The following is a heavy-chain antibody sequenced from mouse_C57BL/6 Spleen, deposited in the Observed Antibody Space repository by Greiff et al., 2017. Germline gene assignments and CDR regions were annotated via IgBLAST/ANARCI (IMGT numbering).Heavy chain of an antibody. CDR3: AREGDGNYCFFAD. J-gene: IGHJ3*01. Sequence: VPLQPSGAELVKPGASVKLTCTASGFHIKAYYLHWVKQRTDQGLEWLGRLDPEDGETNSAPNFPGKATITADTSSNTAYLQLSSLTSEDTAVYYCAREGDGNYCFFADWGQGTLVTVSA. CDR1: GFHIKAYY. D-gene: IGHD2-1*01. V-gene: IGHV14-2*01. CDR2: LDPEDGET.